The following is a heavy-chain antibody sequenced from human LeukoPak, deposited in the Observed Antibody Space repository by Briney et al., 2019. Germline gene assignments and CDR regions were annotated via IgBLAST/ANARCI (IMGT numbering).Heavy chain of an antibody. V-gene: IGHV3-7*01. CDR2: IKQDGGEK. CDR3: ARDRVYCSGAKCPHDY. Sequence: PGGSLRLSCAASGFTFSSYWMSWVRRAPGKGLEWVANIKQDGGEKYYVDSVKGRFTISRDNAKNSLYLQMNSLRAEDTAVYYCARDRVYCSGAKCPHDYWGQGTLVTVSS. J-gene: IGHJ4*02. D-gene: IGHD2-15*01. CDR1: GFTFSSYW.